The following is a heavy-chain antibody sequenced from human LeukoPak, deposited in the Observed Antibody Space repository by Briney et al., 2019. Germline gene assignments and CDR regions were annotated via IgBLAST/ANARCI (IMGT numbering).Heavy chain of an antibody. J-gene: IGHJ5*02. CDR1: GGSFSGYY. CDR3: ARERRYCSSTSCYTGYSWFDP. CDR2: INHSGST. D-gene: IGHD2-2*02. Sequence: SETLSLTCAVYGGSFSGYYWSWIRQPPGKGLEWIGEINHSGSTNYNPSLKSRVTISVDTSKNQFSLKLSSVTAADTAVYYCARERRYCSSTSCYTGYSWFDPWGQGTLVTVSS. V-gene: IGHV4-34*01.